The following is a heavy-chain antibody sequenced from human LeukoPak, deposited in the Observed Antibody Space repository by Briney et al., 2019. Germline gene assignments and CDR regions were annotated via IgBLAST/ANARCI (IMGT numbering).Heavy chain of an antibody. CDR2: IYHSGST. Sequence: SETLSLTCTVSGGSISSGGYYWSWIRQPPGKGLEWIGYIYHSGSTYYNPSLKSRVTISVDRSKNQFSLKLSSVTAADTAVYYCARRGGNYQLDAFDIWGQGTMVTVSS. V-gene: IGHV4-30-2*01. J-gene: IGHJ3*02. CDR3: ARRGGNYQLDAFDI. CDR1: GGSISSGGYY. D-gene: IGHD4-23*01.